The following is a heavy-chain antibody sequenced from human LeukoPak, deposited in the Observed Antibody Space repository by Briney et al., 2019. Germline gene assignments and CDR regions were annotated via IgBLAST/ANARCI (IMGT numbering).Heavy chain of an antibody. J-gene: IGHJ4*02. Sequence: GGSLRLSCGASGFTFDDYWMSWVRQAPGQGLEWVANINQDGSEKYYLDSAKGRFTISRDNARNSLYLQVNNLRAEDTAVYYCAKDRRAGSYDYWGQGTLVTVSS. CDR1: GFTFDDYW. D-gene: IGHD3-10*01. CDR2: INQDGSEK. CDR3: AKDRRAGSYDY. V-gene: IGHV3-7*01.